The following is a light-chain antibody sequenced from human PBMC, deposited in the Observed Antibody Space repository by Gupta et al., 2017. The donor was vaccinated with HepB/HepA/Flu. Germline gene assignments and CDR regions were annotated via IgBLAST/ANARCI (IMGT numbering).Light chain of an antibody. CDR2: DSS. V-gene: IGKV1-33*01. J-gene: IGKJ5*01. CDR3: QQVDNLPIT. CDR1: QDITNY. Sequence: DIQMTQSPSSLSASVGDRITISCQASQDITNYLHWYQQKPGKAPELLIYDSSNLETGVPSRFSGSGSGTHFTLTINSLQPEDIATYYCQQVDNLPITFGQGTLLEIK.